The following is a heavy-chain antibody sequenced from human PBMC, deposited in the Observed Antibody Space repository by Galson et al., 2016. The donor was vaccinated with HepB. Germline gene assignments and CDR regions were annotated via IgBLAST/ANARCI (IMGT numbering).Heavy chain of an antibody. CDR3: ARIGYYDTSGYYYLYWYFDL. Sequence: SAISGNAYSTYYADSVKGRFTISIDNSKNTLYVQMNSLRAEDTAVYYCARIGYYDTSGYYYLYWYFDLWGRGTPVTVSS. J-gene: IGHJ2*01. CDR2: ISGNAYST. V-gene: IGHV3-23*01. D-gene: IGHD3-22*01.